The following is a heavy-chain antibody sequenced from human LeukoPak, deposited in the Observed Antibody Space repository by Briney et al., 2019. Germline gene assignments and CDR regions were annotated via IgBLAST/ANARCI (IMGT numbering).Heavy chain of an antibody. Sequence: GGSLRLSCAASGFTFSSYAMNWVRQAPGKGLEWVSISGSGGDTYYADSVKGRFTISRDNSKNRLYLQMNSLRAEDTPVNYCAKARGATYGTYYFDYWGQGTLVTVSS. V-gene: IGHV3-23*01. D-gene: IGHD4/OR15-4a*01. CDR1: GFTFSSYA. J-gene: IGHJ4*02. CDR2: SGSGGDT. CDR3: AKARGATYGTYYFDY.